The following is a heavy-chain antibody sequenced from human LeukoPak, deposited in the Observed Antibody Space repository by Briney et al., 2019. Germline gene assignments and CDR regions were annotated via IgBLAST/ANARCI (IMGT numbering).Heavy chain of an antibody. CDR2: IRPMTGDT. CDR3: GRGVQSFDP. Sequence: GASVKVSCKASGYNFRAYYIHWVRQAPGQGLEWPGYIRPMTGDTNYAQKFQDRVTFSMDTSTATAYMELRSLRSDDTAFYYCGRGVQSFDPWGQGTLVTVSS. V-gene: IGHV1-2*02. CDR1: GYNFRAYY. J-gene: IGHJ5*02.